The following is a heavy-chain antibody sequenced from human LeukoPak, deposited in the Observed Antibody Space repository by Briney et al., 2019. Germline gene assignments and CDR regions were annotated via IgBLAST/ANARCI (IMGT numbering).Heavy chain of an antibody. CDR3: AVCVTSRSTISRDNSKNTLYLQMTSLRAEDTAVYSCAKGFTYYDFWSGYSDYYYYMDV. CDR2: ISGSGGST. D-gene: IGHD2-2*01. J-gene: IGHJ6*03. Sequence: GGSLRLSCAASGFTFSSYAMSGFRQAPGKGLEWVSAISGSGGSTYYADAVKGRFTISNDNAKNALYLQMNSRTAEEPAGPSYAVCVTSRSTISRDNSKNTLYLQMTSLRAEDTAVYSCAKGFTYYDFWSGYSDYYYYMDVWGKGTTVTVSS. V-gene: IGHV3-23*01. CDR1: GFTFSSYA.